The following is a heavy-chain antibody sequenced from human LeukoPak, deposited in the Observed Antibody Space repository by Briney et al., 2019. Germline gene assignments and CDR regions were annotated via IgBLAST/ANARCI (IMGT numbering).Heavy chain of an antibody. CDR1: GYTLTSYG. CDR3: AKSFGGTTVTTGY. Sequence: ASVKVSCKASGYTLTSYGFSWVRQAPGQGLEWMGWISGYNGNTNYAQNLQGRVTMTIDTSTSTAYMELRSLRSDDTAVYYCAKSFGGTTVTTGYWGQGTLVTVSS. D-gene: IGHD4-17*01. CDR2: ISGYNGNT. J-gene: IGHJ4*02. V-gene: IGHV1-18*01.